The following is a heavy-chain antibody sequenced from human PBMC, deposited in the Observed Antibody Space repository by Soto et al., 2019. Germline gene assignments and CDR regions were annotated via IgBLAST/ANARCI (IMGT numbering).Heavy chain of an antibody. CDR2: IITILGVP. J-gene: IGHJ4*02. V-gene: IGHV1-69*08. CDR1: GGTFSSYI. CDR3: AREIVIPVGVDD. D-gene: IGHD2-2*01. Sequence: QVQLVQSGAEVKKPGSSVKVSCKASGGTFSSYIISWVRQAPGQGLEWMGRIITILGVPNYAREFQGRVTITADESTSPASMELSSLRPEDTAVYYCAREIVIPVGVDDWGQGTLVTVSS.